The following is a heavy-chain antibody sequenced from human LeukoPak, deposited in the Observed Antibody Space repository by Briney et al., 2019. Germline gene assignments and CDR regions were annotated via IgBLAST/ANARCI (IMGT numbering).Heavy chain of an antibody. V-gene: IGHV3-21*01. CDR3: ARDRPVVAGTGAIDY. Sequence: GGSLRLSCAASGFTFSSYNMNWVSQAPGKGLEWGSSISSSGTYIYYADSVKGRFTISRDNAKSSLYLQMNTLRAEDTAVYYCARDRPVVAGTGAIDYGGQGTLVTVSS. CDR2: ISSSGTYI. CDR1: GFTFSSYN. J-gene: IGHJ4*02. D-gene: IGHD2-15*01.